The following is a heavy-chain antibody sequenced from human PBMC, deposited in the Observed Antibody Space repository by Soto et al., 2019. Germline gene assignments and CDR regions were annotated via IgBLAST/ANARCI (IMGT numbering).Heavy chain of an antibody. J-gene: IGHJ4*02. V-gene: IGHV3-48*03. Sequence: AGSMRLSCVASGFAFSNYEMNWVRQPQGKGLEWVSYISLSGSTIYYADSVKGRFTISRDDAKNSLYLQMDSLRADDTAVYYCARESFSASPNFFDYWGQGTLVTVSS. D-gene: IGHD3-3*02. CDR1: GFAFSNYE. CDR2: ISLSGSTI. CDR3: ARESFSASPNFFDY.